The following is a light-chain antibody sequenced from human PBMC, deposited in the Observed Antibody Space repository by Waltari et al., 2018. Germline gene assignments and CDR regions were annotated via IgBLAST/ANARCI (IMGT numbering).Light chain of an antibody. CDR1: SSDVGAYNY. CDR2: EVT. Sequence: QSALTQPPSASGSPGQSVTISCTGTSSDVGAYNYVCWYQQHPGKAPRLIIYEVTKRPSGGPDRFSGSKSGDTASLTVAGLQAEDEAEYYCSSYAGSKNLVFGGGTKLTVL. J-gene: IGLJ2*01. CDR3: SSYAGSKNLV. V-gene: IGLV2-8*01.